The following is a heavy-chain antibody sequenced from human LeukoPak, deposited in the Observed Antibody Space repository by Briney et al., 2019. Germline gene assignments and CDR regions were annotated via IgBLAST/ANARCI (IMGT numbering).Heavy chain of an antibody. V-gene: IGHV3-7*01. D-gene: IGHD3-16*01. CDR2: IKQDGSEK. J-gene: IGHJ4*02. CDR1: GFTFSSYG. Sequence: PGGSLRLSCAASGFTFSSYGMSWVRQAPGKGLEWVANIKQDGSEKYYVDSVKGRFTISRDNAKNSLYLQMNSLRAEDTAVYYCARDWGLQFDYWGQGTLVTVSS. CDR3: ARDWGLQFDY.